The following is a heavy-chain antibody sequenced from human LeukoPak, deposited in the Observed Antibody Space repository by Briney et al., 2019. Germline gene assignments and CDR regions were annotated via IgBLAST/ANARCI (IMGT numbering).Heavy chain of an antibody. V-gene: IGHV1-18*01. CDR3: ARCGAAVTTHFSH. J-gene: IGHJ4*02. D-gene: IGHD4-17*01. Sequence: ASVKVSCKAFGYSFSIYGITWARQAPGQGLEYLGWISASDGTTNYAQKVQDRVTMTTDTSTSTAYLELRSLRSEDTAVYYCARCGAAVTTHFSHWGQGTLVTVSS. CDR1: GYSFSIYG. CDR2: ISASDGTT.